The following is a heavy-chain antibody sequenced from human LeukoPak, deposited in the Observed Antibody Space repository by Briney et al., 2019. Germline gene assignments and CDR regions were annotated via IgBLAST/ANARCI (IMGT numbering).Heavy chain of an antibody. D-gene: IGHD3-10*01. CDR1: GGSISGYY. CDR2: IYSIGST. V-gene: IGHV4-4*08. CDR3: ARENYGSGSPIAFDY. J-gene: IGHJ4*02. Sequence: SETLSLTCTVSGGSISGYYWSWIRQPPGKRLEWIGYIYSIGSTNYNPSLKSRVTISVDTSKNQFSLRLSSVTAADTAVYYCARENYGSGSPIAFDYWGQGTLVTVSS.